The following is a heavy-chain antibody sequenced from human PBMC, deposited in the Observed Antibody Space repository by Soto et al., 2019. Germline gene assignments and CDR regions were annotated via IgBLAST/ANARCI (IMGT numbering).Heavy chain of an antibody. V-gene: IGHV4-31*03. CDR3: ASGSFPPDDIVVVPAAYYYYYMDV. J-gene: IGHJ6*03. Sequence: PSETLSLTCTVSGGSISSGGYYWSWIRQHPGKGLEWIGYIYYSGSTYYNPSLKSRVTISVDTSKNQLSLKLSSVTAADTAVYYCASGSFPPDDIVVVPAAYYYYYMDVWGKGTTVTVSS. D-gene: IGHD2-2*01. CDR2: IYYSGST. CDR1: GGSISSGGYY.